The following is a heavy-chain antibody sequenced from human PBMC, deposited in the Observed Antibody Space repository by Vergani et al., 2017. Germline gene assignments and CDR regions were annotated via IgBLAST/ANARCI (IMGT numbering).Heavy chain of an antibody. Sequence: QVQLVESGGGVVQPGRSLRLSCAASVFTFSSYGMHWVRQAPGKGLEWVAVIWYDGSNKYYADSVKGRFTISRDNSKNTLYLQMNSLRAEDTAVYYCAGARLRGLGFDPWGQGTLVTVSS. J-gene: IGHJ5*02. D-gene: IGHD4-17*01. CDR3: AGARLRGLGFDP. CDR2: IWYDGSNK. V-gene: IGHV3-33*01. CDR1: VFTFSSYG.